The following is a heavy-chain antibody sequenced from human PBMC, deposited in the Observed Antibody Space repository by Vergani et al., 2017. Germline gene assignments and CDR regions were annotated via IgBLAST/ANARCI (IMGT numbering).Heavy chain of an antibody. CDR2: ISGSGGFT. CDR3: AKLPSGRIVGPLYYFDS. D-gene: IGHD1-26*01. J-gene: IGHJ4*02. Sequence: EVQLVESGGGLVKPGGSLRLSCAASGFSFSSYSMNWVRQAPGEGLEWVSGISGSGGFTYYADSVKGRFTISRDNSKNTLYLQMNSLRAEDTAVYYCAKLPSGRIVGPLYYFDSWGQGTLVTVSS. CDR1: GFSFSSYS. V-gene: IGHV3-23*04.